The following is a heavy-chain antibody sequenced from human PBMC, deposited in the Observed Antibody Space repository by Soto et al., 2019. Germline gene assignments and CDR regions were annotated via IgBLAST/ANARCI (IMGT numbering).Heavy chain of an antibody. D-gene: IGHD3-3*01. CDR1: GGTFSSYA. Sequence: ASVKVSCKASGGTFSSYAISWVRQAPGQGLEWMGGIIPIFGTANYAQKFQGRVTITADESTSTAYMELSSLRSEDTAVYYCAFFGVVTSGFDPWGQGTLVTVSS. J-gene: IGHJ5*02. V-gene: IGHV1-69*13. CDR2: IIPIFGTA. CDR3: AFFGVVTSGFDP.